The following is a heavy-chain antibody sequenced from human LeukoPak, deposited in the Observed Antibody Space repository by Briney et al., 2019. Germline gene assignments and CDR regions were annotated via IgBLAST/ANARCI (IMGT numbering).Heavy chain of an antibody. CDR1: GFTFSSYA. CDR3: AKAPRIAAAAPPWFDP. CDR2: ISGSGGST. J-gene: IGHJ5*02. Sequence: GGSLRLSCAASGFTFSSYAMSWVRQAPGKGLEWVSAISGSGGSTYYADSVKGRFTISRDNSKNTLYLQMNSLRAEDTAVYYCAKAPRIAAAAPPWFDPWGQGTLVTVSS. D-gene: IGHD6-13*01. V-gene: IGHV3-23*01.